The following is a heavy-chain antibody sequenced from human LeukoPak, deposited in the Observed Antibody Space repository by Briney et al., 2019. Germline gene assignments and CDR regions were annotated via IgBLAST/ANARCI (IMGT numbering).Heavy chain of an antibody. Sequence: GSLRLSCAASGFTFSSYGMHWVRQAPGKGLEWVAAIWYDGSIQYYADSVKGRFTISRDNSKNTLYLQMDSLRAEDTAVYYCARAGYCSGGSCYGSDYWGQGTLVSVSS. CDR1: GFTFSSYG. V-gene: IGHV3-33*01. D-gene: IGHD2-15*01. CDR3: ARAGYCSGGSCYGSDY. J-gene: IGHJ4*02. CDR2: IWYDGSIQ.